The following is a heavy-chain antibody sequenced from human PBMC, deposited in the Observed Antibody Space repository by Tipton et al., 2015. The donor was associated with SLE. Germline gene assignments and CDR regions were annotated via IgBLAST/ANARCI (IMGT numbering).Heavy chain of an antibody. Sequence: TLSLTCTVSGGSINNYYWSWIRQPPGKGLEWIGYIYYTGSTHYNPSLKTRVTISVDTSKSQFSLNLRSVTAADTAVYYCARDARFADAFDIWGQGTMVTVSS. J-gene: IGHJ3*02. CDR1: GGSINNYY. V-gene: IGHV4-59*01. CDR3: ARDARFADAFDI. CDR2: IYYTGST. D-gene: IGHD3-3*01.